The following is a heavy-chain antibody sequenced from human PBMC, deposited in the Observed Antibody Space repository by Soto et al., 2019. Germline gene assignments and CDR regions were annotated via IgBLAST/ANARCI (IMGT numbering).Heavy chain of an antibody. CDR3: AREYCSSTSCYSWSLNKFDP. D-gene: IGHD2-2*01. V-gene: IGHV1-2*02. CDR1: GYTFTGYY. J-gene: IGHJ5*02. CDR2: INPNSGGT. Sequence: ASVKVSCKASGYTFTGYYMHWVRQAPGQGLEWMGWINPNSGGTNYAQKFQGRVTMTRDTSISTAYMELSRLRSDDTAVYYCAREYCSSTSCYSWSLNKFDPWGQGTLVTVSS.